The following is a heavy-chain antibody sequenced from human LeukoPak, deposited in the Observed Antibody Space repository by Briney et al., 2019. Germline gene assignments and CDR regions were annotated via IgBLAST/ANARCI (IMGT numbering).Heavy chain of an antibody. J-gene: IGHJ4*02. CDR2: IYYTGST. Sequence: PSETLSLTRTVSGGSISSSRYYWGYIRQPPGKGLEWLGSIYYTGSTYYNPSLKSRVTVSVDTSKNQFSLKLNSVTAADTAVYYCVRHDLIGITGGNFDYWGQGTLVSVSS. CDR3: VRHDLIGITGGNFDY. CDR1: GGSISSSRYY. V-gene: IGHV4-39*01. D-gene: IGHD1-14*01.